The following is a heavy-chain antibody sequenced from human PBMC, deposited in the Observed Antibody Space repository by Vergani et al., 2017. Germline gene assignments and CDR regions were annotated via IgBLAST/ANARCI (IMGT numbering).Heavy chain of an antibody. CDR2: ISAYNGNT. J-gene: IGHJ6*02. Sequence: QVQLVQSGAEVKKPGASVKVSCKASGYTFTSYGISWVRQAPGQGLEWMGWISAYNGNTNYAQKPQGRVTMTTDTSTSTAYMELRSLRSDDTAVYYCARDPDIVVVPAAPYYYYYYGMDVWGQGTTVTVS. V-gene: IGHV1-18*04. CDR1: GYTFTSYG. D-gene: IGHD2-2*01. CDR3: ARDPDIVVVPAAPYYYYYYGMDV.